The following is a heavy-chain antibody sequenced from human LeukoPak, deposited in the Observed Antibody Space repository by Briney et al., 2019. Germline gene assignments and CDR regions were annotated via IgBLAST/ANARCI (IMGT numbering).Heavy chain of an antibody. CDR2: INSNSGAT. D-gene: IGHD5/OR15-5a*01. V-gene: IGHV1-2*02. CDR1: GYNFNDYH. Sequence: ASVKVSCKASGYNFNDYHMHWVRQAPGQGLEWMGYINSNSGATNLGQKFQGRVTMTRDTSTSTVYMELSGLISDDTAVYYCARDPVQVVSLHFGYWGQGTLITVSS. J-gene: IGHJ4*02. CDR3: ARDPVQVVSLHFGY.